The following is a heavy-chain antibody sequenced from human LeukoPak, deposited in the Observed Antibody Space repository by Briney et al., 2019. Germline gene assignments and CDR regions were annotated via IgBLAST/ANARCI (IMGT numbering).Heavy chain of an antibody. J-gene: IGHJ4*02. Sequence: ASVKVSCKASGYTFTSYGISWVRQAPGQGLEWMGWISAYNGNTNYAQKLQGRVTMTTDTSTSTAYMELRSLRSDDTAVYYCARDYDILTGYQIYFDYWGQGTLVTVSS. D-gene: IGHD3-9*01. CDR1: GYTFTSYG. CDR3: ARDYDILTGYQIYFDY. CDR2: ISAYNGNT. V-gene: IGHV1-18*01.